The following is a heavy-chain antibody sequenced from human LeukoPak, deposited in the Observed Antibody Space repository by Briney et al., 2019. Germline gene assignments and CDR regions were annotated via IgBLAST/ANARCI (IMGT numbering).Heavy chain of an antibody. CDR3: AKENTIVATMTLDY. J-gene: IGHJ4*02. CDR1: GFTFDEYT. D-gene: IGHD5-12*01. Sequence: GGSLRLSCAASGFTFDEYTMHWFRQAPGKGLEWVSLISWDGGRIDYADSVKGRFTISRDNSKNSLYLQMNSLRTEDTALYYCAKENTIVATMTLDYWGQGTLVTVST. CDR2: ISWDGGRI. V-gene: IGHV3-43*01.